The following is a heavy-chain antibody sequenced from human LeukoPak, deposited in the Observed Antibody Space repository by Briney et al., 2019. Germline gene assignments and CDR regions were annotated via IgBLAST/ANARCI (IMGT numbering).Heavy chain of an antibody. J-gene: IGHJ4*02. Sequence: TGGSLRLSCAASGFTFSDYDMHWVRQATGKGLEWVSAIGTAGDTYYTGSVKGRFTISRENAKNSLYLQMNSLRAGDTAVYYCVRVAKERVGGVYYFDYWGQGTLVTVSS. CDR2: IGTAGDT. V-gene: IGHV3-13*01. D-gene: IGHD1-1*01. CDR3: VRVAKERVGGVYYFDY. CDR1: GFTFSDYD.